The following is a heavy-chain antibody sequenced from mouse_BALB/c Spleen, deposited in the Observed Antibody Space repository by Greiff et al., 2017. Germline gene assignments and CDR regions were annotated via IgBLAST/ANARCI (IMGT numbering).Heavy chain of an antibody. V-gene: IGHV1-69*01. Sequence: QVQLQQPGAELVMPGASVKMSCKASGYTFTDYWMHWVKQRPGQGLEWIGAIDTSDSYTSYNQKFKGKATLTVDESSSTAYMQLSSLTSEDSAVYYCATYSNYVHWGQGTLVTVSA. CDR3: ATYSNYVH. J-gene: IGHJ3*01. CDR2: IDTSDSYT. D-gene: IGHD2-5*01. CDR1: GYTFTDYW.